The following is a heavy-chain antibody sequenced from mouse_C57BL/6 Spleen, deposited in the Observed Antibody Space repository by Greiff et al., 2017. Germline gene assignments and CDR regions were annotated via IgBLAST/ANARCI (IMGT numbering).Heavy chain of an antibody. CDR1: GYSFTDYN. D-gene: IGHD1-1*02. J-gene: IGHJ1*03. Sequence: VQLQQSGPELVKPGASVKISCKASGYSFTDYNMNWVKQSNGTSLEWIGVINPNYGTTSYNQKFKGKATLTVDQSSSTADMQLNSLTSEDSAVYYCSRRNAGDWYFDVWGTGTTVTVSS. CDR2: INPNYGTT. V-gene: IGHV1-39*01. CDR3: SRRNAGDWYFDV.